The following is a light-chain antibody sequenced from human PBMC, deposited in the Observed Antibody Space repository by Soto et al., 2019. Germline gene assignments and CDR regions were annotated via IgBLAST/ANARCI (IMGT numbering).Light chain of an antibody. CDR3: QQYNNWPRT. Sequence: EIVMTQSPATLSVSPGERATLSCRASQSVSSNLAWYQQKPGQAPRLLIYGASTRATGIPARFSGSGSGTEFTLTSSSLQCEDFAVYYCQQYNNWPRTFGQGTKVEIK. CDR1: QSVSSN. V-gene: IGKV3-15*01. CDR2: GAS. J-gene: IGKJ1*01.